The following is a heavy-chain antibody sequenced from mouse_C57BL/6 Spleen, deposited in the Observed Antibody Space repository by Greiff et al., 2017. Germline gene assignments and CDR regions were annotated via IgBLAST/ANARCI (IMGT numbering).Heavy chain of an antibody. V-gene: IGHV5-6*01. Sequence: EVKLMESGGDLVKPGGSLKLSCAASGFTFSSYGMSWVRQTPDKRLEWVATISSGGSYTYYPDSVKGRFTISRDNAKNTLYLQMSSLKSEDTAMYYCARHGYYSNYDGSDAMDYWGQGTSVTVSS. D-gene: IGHD2-5*01. CDR3: ARHGYYSNYDGSDAMDY. J-gene: IGHJ4*01. CDR1: GFTFSSYG. CDR2: ISSGGSYT.